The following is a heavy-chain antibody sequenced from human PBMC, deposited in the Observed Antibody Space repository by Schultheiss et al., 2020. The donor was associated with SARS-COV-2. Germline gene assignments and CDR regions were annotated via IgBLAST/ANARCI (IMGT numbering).Heavy chain of an antibody. Sequence: GGSLRLSCAASGFTVSSNYMTWVRQAPGKGLEWVSLIYSGGSTYYADSVKGRFTISRDNSKNTLYLQMNSLRAEDTAVYYCARGGGGGYYYFDYWGQGTLVTVSS. CDR3: ARGGGGGYYYFDY. CDR2: IYSGGST. V-gene: IGHV3-66*02. CDR1: GFTVSSNY. J-gene: IGHJ4*02. D-gene: IGHD3-22*01.